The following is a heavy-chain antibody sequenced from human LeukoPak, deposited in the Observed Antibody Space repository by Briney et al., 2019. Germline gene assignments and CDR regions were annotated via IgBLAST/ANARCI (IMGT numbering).Heavy chain of an antibody. CDR3: AKDLLAARPSVQYFDY. CDR1: GFTFSSYG. Sequence: GXSLRLSCAASGFTFSSYGMHWGRQAQGKGLEWVAFIRYYAINKYYAASVTGRFTFSRDNSKNTLYLQINCLRAEDTAVYYCAKDLLAARPSVQYFDYWGQGTLVTVSS. CDR2: IRYYAINK. J-gene: IGHJ4*02. D-gene: IGHD6-6*01. V-gene: IGHV3-30*02.